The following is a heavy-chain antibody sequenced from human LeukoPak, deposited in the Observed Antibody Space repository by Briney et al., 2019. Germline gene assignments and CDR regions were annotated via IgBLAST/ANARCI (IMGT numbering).Heavy chain of an antibody. J-gene: IGHJ4*02. V-gene: IGHV3-23*01. Sequence: GGSLRLSCAASGFTFSSYAMSWVRQAPGKGLEWVSAISGSGGSTYYADSVKGRFTISRDNSKNTLYLQMIILRAEDTAVYYCAKSIAAAADYGDYWGQGTLVTVSS. CDR1: GFTFSSYA. D-gene: IGHD6-13*01. CDR2: ISGSGGST. CDR3: AKSIAAAADYGDY.